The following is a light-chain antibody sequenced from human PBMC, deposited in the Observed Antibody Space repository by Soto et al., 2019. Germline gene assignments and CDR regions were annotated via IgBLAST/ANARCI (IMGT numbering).Light chain of an antibody. CDR1: QSVSSSY. CDR2: GAS. V-gene: IGKV3-20*01. Sequence: IVWTESPCTLSLSPVERATLSFMSSQSVSSSYLAWYQQKPGQAPRLLIYGASSRATGIPDRFSGSGSGTDFTLTISRLEPEDFAVYYCQQYGSSPLTFGGGTKVDIK. CDR3: QQYGSSPLT. J-gene: IGKJ4*01.